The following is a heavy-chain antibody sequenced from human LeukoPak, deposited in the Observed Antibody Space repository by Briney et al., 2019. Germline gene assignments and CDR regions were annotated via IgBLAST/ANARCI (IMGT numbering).Heavy chain of an antibody. V-gene: IGHV4-59*08. CDR3: ARHDYNWKTFDY. D-gene: IGHD1-1*01. CDR1: GVSISRYY. CDR2: VHYSGNT. Sequence: SETLSLTCTVSGVSISRYYWSWVRQPPGKGLEWIGSVHYSGNTNYNPSLKSRVTISLDTSKNQFSLKLSYVTAADTAVYYCARHDYNWKTFDYWGRGTLVTVSS. J-gene: IGHJ4*02.